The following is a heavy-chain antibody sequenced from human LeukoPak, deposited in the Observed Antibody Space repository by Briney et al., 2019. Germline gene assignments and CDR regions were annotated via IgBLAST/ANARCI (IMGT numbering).Heavy chain of an antibody. V-gene: IGHV1-69*13. CDR1: GGTFSSYA. Sequence: GASVKVSCKASGGTFSSYAISWVRQAPGQGLEWMGGIIPIFGTANYAQKFQGRVTITADESTSTAYMELSSLRSEDTAVYYCARGSTYDSSGYYSVYFDYWGQGTLVTVSS. CDR2: IIPIFGTA. CDR3: ARGSTYDSSGYYSVYFDY. D-gene: IGHD3-22*01. J-gene: IGHJ4*02.